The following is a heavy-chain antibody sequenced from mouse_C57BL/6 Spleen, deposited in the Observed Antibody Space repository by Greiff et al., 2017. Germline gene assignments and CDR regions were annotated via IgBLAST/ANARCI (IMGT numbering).Heavy chain of an antibody. Sequence: VQLQQSGPELVKPGASVKISCKASGYSFTGYYMNWVKQSPEKSLEWIGEINPSTGGTTYNQKFKAKATLTVDKSSSTAYMQLKSLTSEDSAVYYCVRLLPYYFDYWGQGTTLTVSS. CDR3: VRLLPYYFDY. CDR2: INPSTGGT. J-gene: IGHJ2*01. V-gene: IGHV1-42*01. CDR1: GYSFTGYY. D-gene: IGHD2-3*01.